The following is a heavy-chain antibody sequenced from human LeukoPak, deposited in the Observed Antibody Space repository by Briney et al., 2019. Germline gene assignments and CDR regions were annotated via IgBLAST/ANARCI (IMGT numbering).Heavy chain of an antibody. D-gene: IGHD4-17*01. J-gene: IGHJ4*02. Sequence: PSETLSLTCTVSGGSISSGDYYWSWIRQPPGKGLEWIGYIYYSGSTYYTPSLKSRVTISVDTSKNQFSLKLSSVTAADTAVYYCAGVGPYGDHFDYWGQGTLVTVSS. V-gene: IGHV4-30-4*01. CDR2: IYYSGST. CDR3: AGVGPYGDHFDY. CDR1: GGSISSGDYY.